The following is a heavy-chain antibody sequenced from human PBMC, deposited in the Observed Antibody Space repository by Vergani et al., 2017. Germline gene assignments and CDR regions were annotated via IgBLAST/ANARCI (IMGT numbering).Heavy chain of an antibody. D-gene: IGHD2-21*01. CDR2: VFYGGRT. Sequence: QMQLQESGPGLVKPSETLSLSCTVSGDSISTSSYAWGWIRQPPGKTLGWIGTVFYGGRTSYNPSLKSRVTLSLDTSKKQISLHLTSVTAADTAVYYCALHISVVRPSSMTAFDYWGQGTLVTVSS. CDR3: ALHISVVRPSSMTAFDY. J-gene: IGHJ4*02. CDR1: GDSISTSSYA. V-gene: IGHV4-39*01.